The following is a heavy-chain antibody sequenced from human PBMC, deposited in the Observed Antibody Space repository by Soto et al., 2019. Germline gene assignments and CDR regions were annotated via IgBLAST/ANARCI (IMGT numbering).Heavy chain of an antibody. CDR3: AKDGARGTMIVGGKYFQH. CDR2: ISYDGSNI. CDR1: GFTFSSYG. D-gene: IGHD3-22*01. V-gene: IGHV3-30*18. J-gene: IGHJ1*01. Sequence: QVQLVESGGGVVQPGRSLRLSCAASGFTFSSYGMHWVRQAPGKGLEWVADISYDGSNIYYADSVKGRFTISRDNSKNTRYQQRNRLRAEDTAVYYGAKDGARGTMIVGGKYFQHWGQGTLVTVSS.